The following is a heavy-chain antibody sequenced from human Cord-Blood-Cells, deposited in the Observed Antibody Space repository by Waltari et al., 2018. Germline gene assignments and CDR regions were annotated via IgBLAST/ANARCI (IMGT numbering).Heavy chain of an antibody. CDR3: ARDRGRGLYLDS. CDR2: VRGDGRT. D-gene: IGHD2-15*01. J-gene: IGHJ4*02. CDR1: GDSMSSTYC. V-gene: IGHV4-4*02. Sequence: QLQESGPGLVKPSGTLSLTCGVSGDSMSSTYCWSWVRQPPGKGLEWIGQVRGDGRTNYNPSFASRVTVSLDTYNNQFSLMVTSATAADTAVYYCARDRGRGLYLDSWGPGTLVTVSP.